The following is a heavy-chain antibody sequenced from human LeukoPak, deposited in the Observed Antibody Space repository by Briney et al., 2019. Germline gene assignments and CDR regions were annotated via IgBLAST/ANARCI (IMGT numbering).Heavy chain of an antibody. CDR3: ATYWRHFDWLLSDI. J-gene: IGHJ3*02. CDR1: GFNFNTYE. Sequence: GGSLRLSCAASGFNFNTYEMNWVRQAPGKGLEWVSYICGRGSTKYYADSVKGPFTISRDNAENSLYLQMNGLRAEDTAVYYCATYWRHFDWLLSDIWGLGTMVTVSS. D-gene: IGHD3-9*01. CDR2: ICGRGSTK. V-gene: IGHV3-48*03.